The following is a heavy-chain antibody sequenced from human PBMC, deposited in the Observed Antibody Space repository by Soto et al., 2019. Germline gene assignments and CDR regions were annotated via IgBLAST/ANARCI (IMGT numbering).Heavy chain of an antibody. CDR2: IWYDGSNK. J-gene: IGHJ3*02. CDR3: ARDTDVDYYGGGDAFDI. D-gene: IGHD3-10*01. Sequence: QVQLVESGGGVVQPGRSLRLSCAASGFTFSSYGMHWVRQAPGKGLEWVAVIWYDGSNKYYADSVKGRFTISRDNSKNTLYLQMNSLRAEDTTVYYCARDTDVDYYGGGDAFDIWGQGTMVTVSS. V-gene: IGHV3-33*01. CDR1: GFTFSSYG.